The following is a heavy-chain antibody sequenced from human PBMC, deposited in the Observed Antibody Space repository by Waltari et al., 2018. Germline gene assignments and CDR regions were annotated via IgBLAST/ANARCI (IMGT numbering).Heavy chain of an antibody. CDR1: GYTFTSYG. D-gene: IGHD3-22*01. CDR3: ARDLGYYDSSGYYYPYYFDY. V-gene: IGHV1-18*01. CDR2: ISAYNGNT. Sequence: QVQLVQSGAEVKKPGASVKVSCKASGYTFTSYGISWVRQAPGQGLEWMGWISAYNGNTNDAQKLQGRVTMTTDTSTSTAYMELRSLRSDDTAVYYCARDLGYYDSSGYYYPYYFDYWGQGTLVTVSS. J-gene: IGHJ4*02.